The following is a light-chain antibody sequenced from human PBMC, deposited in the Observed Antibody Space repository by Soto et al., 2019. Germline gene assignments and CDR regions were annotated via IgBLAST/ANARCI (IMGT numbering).Light chain of an antibody. V-gene: IGKV3-20*01. Sequence: EIVLTQSPGTLSLSPGERATLSCRASQSVSSSFLAWYQQKPGQAPRLLIYGASIRATGIPDRFSGSGSGTDFTLTSSRVKPEDFAGYYCQQYGSSPWTFGQGTKVEIK. CDR1: QSVSSSF. CDR3: QQYGSSPWT. J-gene: IGKJ1*01. CDR2: GAS.